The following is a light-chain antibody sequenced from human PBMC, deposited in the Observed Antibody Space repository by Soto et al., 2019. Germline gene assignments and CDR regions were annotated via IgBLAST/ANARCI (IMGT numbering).Light chain of an antibody. J-gene: IGLJ1*01. Sequence: QSVLTQPASVSGSPGQSITISCTGTSSDFGYYNFVSWYQQHPGKVPKLIFFEVNKRPSGVSSRFAGSKSGNTASLTISGLPAEDEADYYCCSFTSSNPHVFGTGTKLTVL. V-gene: IGLV2-23*02. CDR1: SSDFGYYNF. CDR2: EVN. CDR3: CSFTSSNPHV.